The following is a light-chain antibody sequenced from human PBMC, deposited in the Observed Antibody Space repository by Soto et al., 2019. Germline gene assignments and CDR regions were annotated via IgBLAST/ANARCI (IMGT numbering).Light chain of an antibody. J-gene: IGKJ1*01. CDR1: QSVSSSY. CDR3: QQYGSSPPWG. CDR2: GAS. Sequence: EIVLTQSPGTLSLSPGERATLSCRASQSVSSSYLAWYQQKPGQAPRLLIYGASSRTTGIPDRFSGSGSGTDFTLTISRLEPEDFAVYYCQQYGSSPPWGFGQGTKVENK. V-gene: IGKV3-20*01.